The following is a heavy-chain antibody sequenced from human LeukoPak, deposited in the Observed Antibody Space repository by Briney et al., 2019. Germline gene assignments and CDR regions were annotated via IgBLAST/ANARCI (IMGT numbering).Heavy chain of an antibody. Sequence: PGGSLRLSCAASGFTFSSYSMNWVRQAPGKGLEWVSYISTSSSTIYYADSVKGRFTISRDNAKNSLYLQMTNLSAEDTAVYFCVRDLVRGVHPVFYFDLWGRGTLVTVSS. CDR1: GFTFSSYS. CDR2: ISTSSSTI. V-gene: IGHV3-48*01. D-gene: IGHD3-10*01. CDR3: VRDLVRGVHPVFYFDL. J-gene: IGHJ2*01.